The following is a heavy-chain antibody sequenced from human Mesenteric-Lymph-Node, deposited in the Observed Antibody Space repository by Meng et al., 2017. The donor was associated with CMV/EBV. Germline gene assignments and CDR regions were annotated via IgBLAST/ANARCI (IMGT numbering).Heavy chain of an antibody. Sequence: GGSLRLSCAASGFTFSSYWMSWVRQAPGKGLEWVSTLKQDGSEKYYVDSVKGRFTISRDIAKNSLYLQMNSLRAEDTAVYYCARDELNIAAAKSGLHLTSDYWGQGTLVTVSS. CDR3: ARDELNIAAAKSGLHLTSDY. CDR2: LKQDGSEK. V-gene: IGHV3-7*01. J-gene: IGHJ4*02. CDR1: GFTFSSYW. D-gene: IGHD6-13*01.